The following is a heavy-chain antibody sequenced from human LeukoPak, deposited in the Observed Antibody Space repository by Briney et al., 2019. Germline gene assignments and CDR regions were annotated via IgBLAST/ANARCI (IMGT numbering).Heavy chain of an antibody. CDR2: INPSGGST. V-gene: IGHV1-46*01. CDR1: GYTSTSYY. J-gene: IGHJ4*02. D-gene: IGHD2-2*01. Sequence: ASVKVSCKASGYTSTSYYIHWVRQAPGQGLEWMGIINPSGGSTTYAQKFQGRATMTRDTSTSTVYMEMSSLRSDDTAVYYCARDGGYCSTTSCFAFYWGQGTLVTVSS. CDR3: ARDGGYCSTTSCFAFY.